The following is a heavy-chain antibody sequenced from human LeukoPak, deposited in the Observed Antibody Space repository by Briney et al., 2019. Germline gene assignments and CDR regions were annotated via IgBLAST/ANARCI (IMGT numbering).Heavy chain of an antibody. J-gene: IGHJ4*02. CDR1: GGSISSHY. Sequence: SETLSLTCTVSGGSISSHYWSWIRQPPGKGLEWIGYIYYSGSTNYNPSLKSRVTISVDTSKNQFSLKLSSVTAADTAVYYCARVDSEAAAFDYWGQGTLVTVSS. D-gene: IGHD6-13*01. CDR2: IYYSGST. CDR3: ARVDSEAAAFDY. V-gene: IGHV4-59*11.